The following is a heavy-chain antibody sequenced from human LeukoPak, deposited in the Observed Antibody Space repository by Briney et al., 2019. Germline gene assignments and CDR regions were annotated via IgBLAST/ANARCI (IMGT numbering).Heavy chain of an antibody. CDR2: ISPSGDST. Sequence: GGSLRLSCAASGFTFNNYAMNWVRQAPGKGLEWVSHISPSGDSTYYADSVKGQFTISRDSSKNTLSLQMNSLRAEDTAVYYCAKIPKGGYFDSWGQGTLVTVSS. CDR1: GFTFNNYA. CDR3: AKIPKGGYFDS. J-gene: IGHJ4*02. V-gene: IGHV3-23*01. D-gene: IGHD2-2*01.